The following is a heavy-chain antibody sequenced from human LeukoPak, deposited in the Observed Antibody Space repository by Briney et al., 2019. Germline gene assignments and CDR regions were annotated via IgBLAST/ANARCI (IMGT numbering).Heavy chain of an antibody. D-gene: IGHD2-2*01. J-gene: IGHJ4*02. CDR2: IYPGGSDT. V-gene: IGHV5-51*01. CDR1: GYSFTSYW. Sequence: GESLKISCKGFGYSFTSYWIAWVRQMPGKGLEWMGIIYPGGSDTRYSPSFQGQVTISGDKSISTVYLQWSSLKASDTAMYYCARVDLYCSSTSCYSLDYWGQGTLVTVSS. CDR3: ARVDLYCSSTSCYSLDY.